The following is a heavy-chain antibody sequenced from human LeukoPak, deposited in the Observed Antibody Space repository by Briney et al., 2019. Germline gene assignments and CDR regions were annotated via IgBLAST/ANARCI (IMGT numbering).Heavy chain of an antibody. D-gene: IGHD3-16*02. CDR2: IYHSGST. CDR1: GYSISSGYY. Sequence: PSETLSLTCAVSGYSISSGYYCGWIRQPPGKGLEWIGNIYHSGSTYYNPSLKSRVTISVDTSKNQFSLNLSSVTAADTAVYYCARLRMISFGGVIAYFDYWGQGTLVTVSS. CDR3: ARLRMISFGGVIAYFDY. V-gene: IGHV4-38-2*01. J-gene: IGHJ4*02.